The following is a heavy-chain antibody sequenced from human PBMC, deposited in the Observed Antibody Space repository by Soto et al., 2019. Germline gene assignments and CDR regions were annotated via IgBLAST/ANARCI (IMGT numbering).Heavy chain of an antibody. D-gene: IGHD2-2*01. Sequence: GGSLRLSCAASGFTVSSNYISWVRQAPGKGLEWVSVIYSDGTTYYADSVKGRFTISRDNSKNTLYLQMNSLRAEDTALYYCASPIVAIPTAIRDYWGQGTLVTVSS. CDR1: GFTVSSNY. CDR3: ASPIVAIPTAIRDY. CDR2: IYSDGTT. J-gene: IGHJ4*02. V-gene: IGHV3-66*01.